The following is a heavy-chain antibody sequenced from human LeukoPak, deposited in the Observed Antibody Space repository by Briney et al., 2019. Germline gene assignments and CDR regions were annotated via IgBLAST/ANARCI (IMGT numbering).Heavy chain of an antibody. J-gene: IGHJ4*02. Sequence: GGSLRLSCAASEFTFDNYAMSWVRQAPGKGQEWVSVISGSGYYSYYADSVKGRFTVSRDNSKTTLYLQMNSLRADDTAVYYCAKGGPTGSNYFDFWGQGPLVTVSS. CDR1: EFTFDNYA. D-gene: IGHD3-10*01. V-gene: IGHV3-23*01. CDR3: AKGGPTGSNYFDF. CDR2: ISGSGYYS.